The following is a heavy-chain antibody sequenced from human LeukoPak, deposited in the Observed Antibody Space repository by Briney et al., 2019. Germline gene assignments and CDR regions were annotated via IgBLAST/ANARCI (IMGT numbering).Heavy chain of an antibody. CDR2: IRYDGSNK. CDR3: ARGRVYYDYVWGSYYDY. D-gene: IGHD3-16*01. J-gene: IGHJ4*02. CDR1: GFTFSSYG. V-gene: IGHV3-30*02. Sequence: GGSLRLSCAASGFTFSSYGMHWVRQAPGKGLEWVAFIRYDGSNKYYADSVKGRFTISRDNSKNTLYLQMNSLRAEDTAVYYCARGRVYYDYVWGSYYDYWGQGTLVTVSS.